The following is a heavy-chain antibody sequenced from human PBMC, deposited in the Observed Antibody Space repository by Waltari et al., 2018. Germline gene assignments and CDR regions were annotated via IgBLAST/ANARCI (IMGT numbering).Heavy chain of an antibody. CDR2: ITGSGTTI. CDR1: GFTFSSYE. D-gene: IGHD6-6*01. J-gene: IGHJ5*02. CDR3: ARVVGSSDL. V-gene: IGHV3-48*03. Sequence: EVQLVESGGGLVQPVGSRRLSCLPSGFTFSSYEMIWVRQVPGKGLEWVAYITGSGTTIFYADSVKGRFTISRDNAKNSLYLQMSNLRAEDTAVYYCARVVGSSDLWGQGTLVTVSS.